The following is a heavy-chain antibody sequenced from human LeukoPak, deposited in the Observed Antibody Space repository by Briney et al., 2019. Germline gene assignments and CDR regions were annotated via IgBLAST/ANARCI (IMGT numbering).Heavy chain of an antibody. CDR1: GFTFSSYS. CDR3: VRTYYDFWSEIDY. D-gene: IGHD3-3*01. V-gene: IGHV3-64D*09. CDR2: ITSNGGST. Sequence: GGSLRLSCAASGFTFSSYSMNWVRQAPGKGLEYVSGITSNGGSTYYADSVKGRFTISRDNSKNTLYLQMSSLRAEDTAVYYCVRTYYDFWSEIDYWGQGTLVTVSS. J-gene: IGHJ4*02.